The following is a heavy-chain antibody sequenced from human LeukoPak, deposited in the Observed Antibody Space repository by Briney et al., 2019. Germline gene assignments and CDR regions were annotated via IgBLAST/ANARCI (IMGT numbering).Heavy chain of an antibody. V-gene: IGHV3-9*01. J-gene: IGHJ4*02. CDR1: GFTFDDYA. CDR2: ISWNSGSI. D-gene: IGHD3-16*02. CDR3: ARAFRAHYVWGSYRTSLYFDY. Sequence: QPGRSLRLSCAASGFTFDDYAMHWVRQAPGKGLEWVSGISWNSGSIGYADSVKGRFTISRDNAKNSLYLQMNSLRAEDTALYYCARAFRAHYVWGSYRTSLYFDYWGQGTLVTVSS.